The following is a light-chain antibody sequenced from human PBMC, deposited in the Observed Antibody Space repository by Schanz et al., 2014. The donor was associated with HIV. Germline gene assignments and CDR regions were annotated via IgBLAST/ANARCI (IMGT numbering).Light chain of an antibody. CDR2: QAS. CDR1: QSVNRW. Sequence: DIPMTQSPSTLSASVGDRVTITCRASQSVNRWLAWYQQKPGKAPKLLIYQASYLETGVPSRFSGSGSGTEFTLTLGSLQPEDVATYYCLQDHTFPYTFGQGTRLEIK. V-gene: IGKV1-5*03. J-gene: IGKJ2*01. CDR3: LQDHTFPYT.